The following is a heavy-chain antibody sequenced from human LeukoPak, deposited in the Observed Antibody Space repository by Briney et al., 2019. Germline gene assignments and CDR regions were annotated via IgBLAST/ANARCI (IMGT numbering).Heavy chain of an antibody. CDR1: GFTFSSYA. V-gene: IGHV3-30-3*01. Sequence: PGGSLRLSCAASGFTFSSYAMHWVRQAPGKGLEWVAVISYDGSNKYYADSVKGRFTISRDNSKNTLYLQMNSLRAEDTAVYYCARPAVAGPFDYWGQGTLVTVSS. CDR3: ARPAVAGPFDY. D-gene: IGHD6-19*01. CDR2: ISYDGSNK. J-gene: IGHJ4*02.